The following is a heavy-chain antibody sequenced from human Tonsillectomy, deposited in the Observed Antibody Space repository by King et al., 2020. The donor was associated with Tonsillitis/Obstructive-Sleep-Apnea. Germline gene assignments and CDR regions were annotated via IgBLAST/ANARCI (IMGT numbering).Heavy chain of an antibody. J-gene: IGHJ3*02. CDR3: ARDRDMVLMVDDPNRYAFDS. CDR2: ISAYTGNT. D-gene: IGHD2-8*01. Sequence: VQLVESGAEVKKPGASVKVSCKASGYTFTSYGISWVRQAPGQGLEWMGWISAYTGNTTYAQKLQGRVTMTTDTSTSTAYMELRSLRSDDTAGYYCARDRDMVLMVDDPNRYAFDSGGQGTMVTVAS. CDR1: GYTFTSYG. V-gene: IGHV1-18*01.